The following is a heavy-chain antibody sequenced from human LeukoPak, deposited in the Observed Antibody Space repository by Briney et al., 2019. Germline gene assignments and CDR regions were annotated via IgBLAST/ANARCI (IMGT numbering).Heavy chain of an antibody. J-gene: IGHJ4*02. V-gene: IGHV1-2*02. Sequence: ASVKVSCRASGYTFSGYYIHWVRQAPGQGLEWMGWINPNSGGTNYAQMFRGRVTMTRDTSKNQFSLKLSSVTAADTAVYYCARQYDFWSGLFDYWGQGTLVTVSS. CDR1: GYTFSGYY. CDR3: ARQYDFWSGLFDY. CDR2: INPNSGGT. D-gene: IGHD3-3*01.